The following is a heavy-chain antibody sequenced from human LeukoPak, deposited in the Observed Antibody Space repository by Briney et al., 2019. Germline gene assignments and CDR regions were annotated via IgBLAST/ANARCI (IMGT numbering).Heavy chain of an antibody. V-gene: IGHV3-7*01. CDR2: IKQDGSEK. CDR3: AREGSQSASGTYPGND. J-gene: IGHJ4*02. CDR1: GFMLSSYW. D-gene: IGHD1-26*01. Sequence: VGSLRLSCAASGFMLSSYWMSWVRQAPGKGLEWVANIKQDGSEKYYVDSVKGRFTISRDNAKNSLFLQMNRLRAEDTAVYFCAREGSQSASGTYPGNDWGQGTLVTVSS.